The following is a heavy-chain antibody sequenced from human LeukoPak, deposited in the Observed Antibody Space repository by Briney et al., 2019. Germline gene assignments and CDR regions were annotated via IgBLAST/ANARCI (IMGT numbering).Heavy chain of an antibody. Sequence: GGSLRLSCAASGFTFSSYWMHWVRQAPGKGLVWVSRINTDGSSTSYADSVKGRFTISRDNAKNTLYLQMNSLRAEDTAVYYCARVASSGWYGFRRNWFDPWGQGTLVTVSS. CDR3: ARVASSGWYGFRRNWFDP. V-gene: IGHV3-74*01. D-gene: IGHD6-19*01. CDR1: GFTFSSYW. J-gene: IGHJ5*02. CDR2: INTDGSST.